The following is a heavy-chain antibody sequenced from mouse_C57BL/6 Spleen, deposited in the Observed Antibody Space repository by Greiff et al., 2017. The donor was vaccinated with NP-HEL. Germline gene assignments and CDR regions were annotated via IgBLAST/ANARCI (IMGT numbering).Heavy chain of an antibody. D-gene: IGHD2-2*01. V-gene: IGHV1-64*01. Sequence: QVHVKQPGAELVKPGASVKKNCQASGYTFTSYWMHWVKQRPGQGLEWIGMIHPNSGSTNYNEKFKSKATLTVDKSSSTAYMQLSSLTSEDSAVYYCARRDGYDGYYFDYWGQGTTLTVSS. J-gene: IGHJ2*01. CDR3: ARRDGYDGYYFDY. CDR1: GYTFTSYW. CDR2: IHPNSGST.